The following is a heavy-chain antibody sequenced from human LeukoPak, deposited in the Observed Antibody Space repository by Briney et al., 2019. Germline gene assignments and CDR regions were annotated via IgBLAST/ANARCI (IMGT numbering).Heavy chain of an antibody. J-gene: IGHJ4*02. CDR1: GFTFSSYW. Sequence: GGSLRLSCAASGFTFSSYWMSWVRQAPGKGLEWVANIKQDGSEKYYVDSVKGRFTISRDNAKNTLYLQMNSLRAEDTAVYYCARDRNNWNSGSLDYWGQGTLVTVSS. V-gene: IGHV3-7*01. D-gene: IGHD1-7*01. CDR3: ARDRNNWNSGSLDY. CDR2: IKQDGSEK.